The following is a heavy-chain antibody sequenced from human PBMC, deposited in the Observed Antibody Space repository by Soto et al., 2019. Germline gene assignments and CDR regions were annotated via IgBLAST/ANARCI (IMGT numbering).Heavy chain of an antibody. V-gene: IGHV3-30*03. CDR3: AARGGSDGYNLDY. Sequence: QVQLEESGGGVVQPGRSLRLSCAASGFTISSYGMHWVRQAPGKGLEWVAVISYDGSNKYYADSVKGRFTISRDNSKNTLYLQMNSLRAEDTAVYYCAARGGSDGYNLDYWGQGTLVTVSS. J-gene: IGHJ4*02. D-gene: IGHD2-15*01. CDR1: GFTISSYG. CDR2: ISYDGSNK.